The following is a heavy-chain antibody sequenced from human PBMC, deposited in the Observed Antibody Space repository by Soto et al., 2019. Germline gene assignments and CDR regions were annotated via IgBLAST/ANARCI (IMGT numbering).Heavy chain of an antibody. D-gene: IGHD1-26*01. V-gene: IGHV1-18*01. J-gene: IGHJ4*02. CDR2: ISAHNGNT. CDR3: GSSGEGGSGRYSDS. CDR1: GYTFTSYG. Sequence: QVQLVQSGAEVRKPGASVKVSCKASGYTFTSYGLTWVRQAPGQGLEWMGWISAHNGNTNYAQKLQGRVTMTTDTPPGTAYVELSSLRSDGAAVYNGGSSGEGGSGRYSDSCGQGTLDTVST.